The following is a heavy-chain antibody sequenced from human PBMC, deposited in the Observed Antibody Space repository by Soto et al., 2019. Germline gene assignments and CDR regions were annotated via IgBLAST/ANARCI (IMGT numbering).Heavy chain of an antibody. D-gene: IGHD3-22*01. CDR3: ARDGLAGSSGYSIYYYYYGMDV. J-gene: IGHJ6*02. Sequence: GGSLRLSCAASGFTFSSYAMHWVRQAPGKGLEWVAVISYDGSNKYYADSVKGRFTISRDNSKNTLYLQMNSLRAEDTAVYYCARDGLAGSSGYSIYYYYYGMDVWGQGTTVTVSS. CDR2: ISYDGSNK. CDR1: GFTFSSYA. V-gene: IGHV3-30-3*01.